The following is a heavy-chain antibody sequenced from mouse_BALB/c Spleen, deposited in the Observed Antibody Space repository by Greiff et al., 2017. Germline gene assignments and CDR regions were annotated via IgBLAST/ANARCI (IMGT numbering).Heavy chain of an antibody. Sequence: QVQLQQSGAELAKPGASVKMSCKASGYTFTSYWMHWVKQRPGQGLEWIGYINPSTGYTEYNQKFKDKATLTADKSSSTAYMQLSSLTSEDSAVYYCAGTSRPHYYAMDYWGQGTSVTVSA. CDR3: AGTSRPHYYAMDY. CDR1: GYTFTSYW. J-gene: IGHJ4*01. CDR2: INPSTGYT. V-gene: IGHV1-7*01.